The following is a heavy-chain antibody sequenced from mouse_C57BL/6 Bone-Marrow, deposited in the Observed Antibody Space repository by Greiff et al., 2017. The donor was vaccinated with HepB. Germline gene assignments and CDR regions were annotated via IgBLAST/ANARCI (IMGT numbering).Heavy chain of an antibody. CDR2: INPSSGYT. D-gene: IGHD2-3*01. V-gene: IGHV1-7*01. Sequence: QVQLQESGAELAKPGASVKLSCKASGYTFTSYWMHWVKQRPGQGLEWIGYINPSSGYTKYNQKFKDKATLTAAKSSSTAYMQLSSLTYEDSAVYYCASYDGYYVGFDVWGTGTTVTVSS. CDR3: ASYDGYYVGFDV. CDR1: GYTFTSYW. J-gene: IGHJ1*03.